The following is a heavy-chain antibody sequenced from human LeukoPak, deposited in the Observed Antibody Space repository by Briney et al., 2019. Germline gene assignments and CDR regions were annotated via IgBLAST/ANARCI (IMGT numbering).Heavy chain of an antibody. D-gene: IGHD5-24*01. CDR2: IYYTGTT. J-gene: IGHJ4*02. CDR1: GGSIRSYY. CDR3: ARGPNYPSPSPFDY. Sequence: PSETLSLTCTVSGGSIRSYYWTWIRQPPGKGLEWTGYIYYTGTTNYNPSLKSRVTISVDTSKNQFSLKLSSVTAADTAVYYCARGPNYPSPSPFDYWGQGTLVTVSS. V-gene: IGHV4-59*08.